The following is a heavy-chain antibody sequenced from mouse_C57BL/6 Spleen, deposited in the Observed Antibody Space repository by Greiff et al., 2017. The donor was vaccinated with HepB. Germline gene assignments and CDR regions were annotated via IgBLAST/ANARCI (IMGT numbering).Heavy chain of an antibody. D-gene: IGHD2-14*01. CDR3: TTLLVRFAY. J-gene: IGHJ3*01. V-gene: IGHV14-4*01. CDR1: GFNIKDDY. Sequence: VQLQQSGAELVRPGASVKLSCTASGFNIKDDYMHWVKQRPEQGLEWIGWIDPENGDTEYASKFQGKATITADTSSNTAYLQLSSLTSEDTAVSYCTTLLVRFAYWGQGTLVTVSA. CDR2: IDPENGDT.